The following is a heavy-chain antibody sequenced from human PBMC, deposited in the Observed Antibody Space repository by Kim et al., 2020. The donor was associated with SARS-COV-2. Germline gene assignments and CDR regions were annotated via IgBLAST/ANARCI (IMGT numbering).Heavy chain of an antibody. CDR2: IYYSGST. CDR1: GGSISSYY. D-gene: IGHD3-3*01. CDR3: ARHPHYDFWSGSWNWFDP. J-gene: IGHJ5*02. V-gene: IGHV4-59*08. Sequence: SETLSLTCTVSGGSISSYYWSWIRQPPGKGLEWIGYIYYSGSTNYNPSLKSRVTISVDTSKNQFSLKLSSVTAADTAVYYCARHPHYDFWSGSWNWFDPWGQGTLVTVSS.